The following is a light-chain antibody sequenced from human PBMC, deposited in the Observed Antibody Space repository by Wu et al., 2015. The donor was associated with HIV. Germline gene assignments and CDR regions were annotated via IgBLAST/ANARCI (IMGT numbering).Light chain of an antibody. Sequence: EIVMTQSPVTLSVSPGESATLSCRASQTVKNNLAWSQQRPGQAPRLLIYDASTRATGIPARFTGRGSGTEFTLTISSMQSEDFAVYYCHQYNDWPQTFGQGTKVEI. J-gene: IGKJ1*01. CDR2: DAS. CDR1: QTVKNN. CDR3: HQYNDWPQT. V-gene: IGKV3-15*01.